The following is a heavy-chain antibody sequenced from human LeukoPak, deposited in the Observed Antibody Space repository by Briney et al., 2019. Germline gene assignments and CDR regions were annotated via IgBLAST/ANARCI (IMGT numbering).Heavy chain of an antibody. V-gene: IGHV3-23*01. J-gene: IGHJ4*02. D-gene: IGHD3-3*01. CDR3: AKDGENYDFWSGSYYFDY. Sequence: ETLSLTCAVYGGSFSGYYWSWVRQAPGKGLEWVSAISGSGGSTYYADSVKGRFTISRDNSKNTLYLQMNSLRAEDTAVYYCAKDGENYDFWSGSYYFDYWGQGTLVTVSS. CDR2: ISGSGGST. CDR1: GGSFSGYY.